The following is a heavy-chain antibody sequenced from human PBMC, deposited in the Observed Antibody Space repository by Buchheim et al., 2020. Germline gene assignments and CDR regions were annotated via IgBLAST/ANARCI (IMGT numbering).Heavy chain of an antibody. CDR1: GGSISSSNW. CDR3: ARGGYSSSWYSLGADYNWFDP. J-gene: IGHJ5*02. CDR2: IYHSGST. D-gene: IGHD6-13*01. V-gene: IGHV4-4*02. Sequence: QVQLQESGPGLVKPSGTLSLTCAVSGGSISSSNWWSWVRQPPGKGLEWIGEIYHSGSTNYNPSLKSRVTISVDKSTNPFSPKLSSVTAADTAVYYCARGGYSSSWYSLGADYNWFDPWGQGTL.